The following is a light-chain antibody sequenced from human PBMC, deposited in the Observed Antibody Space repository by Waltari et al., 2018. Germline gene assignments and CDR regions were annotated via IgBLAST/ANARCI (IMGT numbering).Light chain of an antibody. CDR1: QSVSSY. CDR3: QQRSNWPIT. J-gene: IGKJ5*01. CDR2: DAS. V-gene: IGKV3-11*01. Sequence: EIVLTQSPATLSLSPGERATLSCRASQSVSSYLAWYQQKPGQAPRLLIYDASNRATGIPARFSGSGSGTDFTLTINSLEPEDFAVYYCQQRSNWPITFGQGTRLEIK.